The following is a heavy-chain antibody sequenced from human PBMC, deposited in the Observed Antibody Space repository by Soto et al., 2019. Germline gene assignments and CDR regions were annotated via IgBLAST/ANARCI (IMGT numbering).Heavy chain of an antibody. CDR3: ARDMDDNGDYGDY. V-gene: IGHV3-7*01. Sequence: EVQLVETGGGLVQPGGSLRLSCTVSGFTFSRYYMNWVRQAPGKGLEWVATIKEDGSEKFYVDSVKGRFTISRDNAKNSLFLQMNSLRVEDTALYYCARDMDDNGDYGDYWGQGTLVTVSS. CDR1: GFTFSRYY. D-gene: IGHD4-17*01. CDR2: IKEDGSEK. J-gene: IGHJ4*02.